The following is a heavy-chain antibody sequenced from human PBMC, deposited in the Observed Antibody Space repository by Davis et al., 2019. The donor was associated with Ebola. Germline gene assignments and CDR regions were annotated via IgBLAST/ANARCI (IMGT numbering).Heavy chain of an antibody. D-gene: IGHD6-13*01. J-gene: IGHJ6*02. CDR2: IKQDGSEK. CDR1: EFTFSGYW. Sequence: GGSLRLSCAASEFTFSGYWMSWVRQAPGKGLEWVANIKQDGSEKYYVDSVKGRFIISRDNAKNSLSLQMNSLRAEDTAVYYCAKDYGYSSSWYYYYYGMDVWGQGTTVTVSS. V-gene: IGHV3-7*03. CDR3: AKDYGYSSSWYYYYYGMDV.